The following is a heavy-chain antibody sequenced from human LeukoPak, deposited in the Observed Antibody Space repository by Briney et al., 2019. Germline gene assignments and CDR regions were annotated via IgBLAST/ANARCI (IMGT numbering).Heavy chain of an antibody. J-gene: IGHJ6*02. D-gene: IGHD3-22*01. CDR2: INANSGGT. Sequence: ASVKVSCKASGYTFTGYYMHWVRQAPAQGLEWMGWINANSGGTNYAQKFQGRVTMTRDTSISTAYMELSRLRSDDTAVYYCAKDTPNRGRITMIVVGNYYGMDVWGQGTTVTVSS. CDR1: GYTFTGYY. CDR3: AKDTPNRGRITMIVVGNYYGMDV. V-gene: IGHV1-2*02.